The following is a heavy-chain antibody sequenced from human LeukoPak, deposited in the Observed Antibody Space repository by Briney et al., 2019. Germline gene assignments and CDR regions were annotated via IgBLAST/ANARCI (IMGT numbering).Heavy chain of an antibody. D-gene: IGHD2-2*02. CDR1: GFTFSSYA. V-gene: IGHV3-23*01. CDR2: ISGSGGST. Sequence: PGGSLRLSCAASGFTFSSYAMSWVRQAPGKGLEWVSAISGSGGSTYYADSVKGRFTISRDNSKNTLYLQMNSLRAEDTAVYYCARDVYCSSTSCYTLLDYWGQGTLVTVSS. J-gene: IGHJ4*02. CDR3: ARDVYCSSTSCYTLLDY.